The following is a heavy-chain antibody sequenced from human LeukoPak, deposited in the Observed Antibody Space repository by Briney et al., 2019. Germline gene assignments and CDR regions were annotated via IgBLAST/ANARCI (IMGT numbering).Heavy chain of an antibody. D-gene: IGHD3-22*01. CDR2: IKKDGSEK. V-gene: IGHV3-7*01. J-gene: IGHJ4*02. CDR3: ARDLYRIVVVPHYFDY. CDR1: GFTFSSYW. Sequence: GSLRLSCAASGFTFSSYWMSWVRQAPGKGLEWVANIKKDGSEKYYVDSVKGRFTISRDNAKNSLYLQMNSLRAEDTAVYYCARDLYRIVVVPHYFDYWGQGTLVTVSS.